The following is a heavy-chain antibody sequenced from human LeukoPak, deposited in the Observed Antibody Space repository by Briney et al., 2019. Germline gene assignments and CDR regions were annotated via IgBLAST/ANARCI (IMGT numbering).Heavy chain of an antibody. CDR1: GYSISSGYY. Sequence: TSSETLSLTCTVSGYSISSGYYRGWIRQPPGKGLEWIGSIYHSGSTYYNPSLKSRVTISVDTSKNQFSLKLSSVTAADTAVYYCARGKRTYYYDSSGYYYAFDIWGQGTMVTVSS. CDR3: ARGKRTYYYDSSGYYYAFDI. CDR2: IYHSGST. V-gene: IGHV4-38-2*02. D-gene: IGHD3-22*01. J-gene: IGHJ3*02.